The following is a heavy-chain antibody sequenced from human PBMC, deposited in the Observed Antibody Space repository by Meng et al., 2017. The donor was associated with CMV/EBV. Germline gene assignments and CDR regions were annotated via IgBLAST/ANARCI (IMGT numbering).Heavy chain of an antibody. CDR2: IYYSGST. CDR3: ARGSGSGNWFDP. J-gene: IGHJ5*02. V-gene: IGHV4-61*01. D-gene: IGHD1-26*01. CDR1: GGAVSSGSYY. Sequence: TVSGGAVSSGSYYWGWIRQPPGKGLEWIGYIYYSGSTNYNPSLKSRVTISVDTSKIQFSLKLSSVTAADTAVYYCARGSGSGNWFDPWGQGTLVTVSS.